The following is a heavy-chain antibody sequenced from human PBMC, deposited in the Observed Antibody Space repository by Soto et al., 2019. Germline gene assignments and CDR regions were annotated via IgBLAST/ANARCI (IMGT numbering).Heavy chain of an antibody. Sequence: ASVKVSCKASGYTFTSYGISWVRQAPGQGLEWMGWISAYNGNTNYAQKLQGRVTMTTDTSTSTAYMELRSLRSDDTAVYYCAREDTVTTDYYYYYYMDVWGKGTTVTVSS. CDR1: GYTFTSYG. CDR3: AREDTVTTDYYYYYYMDV. J-gene: IGHJ6*03. CDR2: ISAYNGNT. V-gene: IGHV1-18*01. D-gene: IGHD4-17*01.